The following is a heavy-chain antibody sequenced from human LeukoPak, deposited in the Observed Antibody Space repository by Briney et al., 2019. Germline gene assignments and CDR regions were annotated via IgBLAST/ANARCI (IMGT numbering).Heavy chain of an antibody. CDR2: IRYDGSNK. D-gene: IGHD3-10*01. CDR3: ANSDGSGSYSVFYYMDV. CDR1: GFTFSSYG. Sequence: GGSLRLSCAASGFTFSSYGMHWVRQAPGKGLEWVAFIRYDGSNKYYADSVKGRFTISRDNSKNTLYLQMNSLRAEDTAVYYCANSDGSGSYSVFYYMDVWGKGTTVTISS. V-gene: IGHV3-30*02. J-gene: IGHJ6*03.